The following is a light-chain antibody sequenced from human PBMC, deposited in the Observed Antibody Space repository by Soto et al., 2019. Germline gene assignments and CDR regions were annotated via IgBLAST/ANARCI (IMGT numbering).Light chain of an antibody. J-gene: IGKJ5*01. CDR3: QQYTDWPIT. CDR1: QSINSN. CDR2: AAS. V-gene: IGKV3-15*01. Sequence: EIVLTQSPGTLSLSPGDRATLSCRASQSINSNLAWYQQQPGQAPRLLIYAASTRATAIPDRFSGSGSGTDFTLTITSLQSEDFAVYFCQQYTDWPITLGEGTRLEIK.